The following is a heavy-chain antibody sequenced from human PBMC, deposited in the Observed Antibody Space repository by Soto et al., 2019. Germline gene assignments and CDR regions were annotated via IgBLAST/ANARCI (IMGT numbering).Heavy chain of an antibody. V-gene: IGHV4-61*01. CDR2: VYYSGST. Sequence: SETLSLTCTVSGASVSSGSYYWSWIRQPPGKGLEWIGFVYYSGSTNYNPSLKSRVTISLDTAKNQFSLKLNSVTAADTAMYYCARQKVTTTPHYYGMDVWGQGTTVTVSS. CDR3: ARQKVTTTPHYYGMDV. CDR1: GASVSSGSYY. J-gene: IGHJ6*02. D-gene: IGHD4-4*01.